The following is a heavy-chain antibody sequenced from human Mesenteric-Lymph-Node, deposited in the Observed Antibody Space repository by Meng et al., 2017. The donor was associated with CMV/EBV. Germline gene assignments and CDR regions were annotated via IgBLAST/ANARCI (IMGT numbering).Heavy chain of an antibody. Sequence: GGSLRLSCAASGFTFDDYGMSWVRQAPGKGLEWVSVIYSGGSTYYADSVKGRFTISRDNSKNTLYLQMNSLRAEDTAVYYCARGLGSSWFDYWGQGTLVTVSS. CDR2: IYSGGST. CDR1: GFTFDDYG. CDR3: ARGLGSSWFDY. D-gene: IGHD6-13*01. J-gene: IGHJ4*02. V-gene: IGHV3-53*01.